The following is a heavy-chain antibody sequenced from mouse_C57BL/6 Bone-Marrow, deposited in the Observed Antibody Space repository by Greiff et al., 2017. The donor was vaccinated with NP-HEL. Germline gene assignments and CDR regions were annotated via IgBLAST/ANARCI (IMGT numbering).Heavy chain of an antibody. Sequence: DVHLVESGGGLVKPGGSLKLSCAASGFTFSSYAMSWVRQTPEKRLEWVATISDGGSYTYYPDNVKGRFTISRDNAKNNLYLQMSHLKSEDTAMYYCARDWGYGNYPAYWGQGTLVTVSA. D-gene: IGHD2-1*01. CDR1: GFTFSSYA. CDR3: ARDWGYGNYPAY. J-gene: IGHJ3*01. CDR2: ISDGGSYT. V-gene: IGHV5-4*01.